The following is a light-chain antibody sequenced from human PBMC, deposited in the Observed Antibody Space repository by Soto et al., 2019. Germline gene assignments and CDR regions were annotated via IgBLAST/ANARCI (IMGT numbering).Light chain of an antibody. J-gene: IGKJ1*01. CDR3: QHWNDYSWT. V-gene: IGKV1-5*03. CDR2: KTS. Sequence: DIHMTQSPSTLSASVGDRVTINCRASQSISIWLAWYQQKPGKAPNLLSYKTSSLETGVPSRFSGSGSGTEFTLTISSLQPDDFATYYCQHWNDYSWTFGQGTKVEVK. CDR1: QSISIW.